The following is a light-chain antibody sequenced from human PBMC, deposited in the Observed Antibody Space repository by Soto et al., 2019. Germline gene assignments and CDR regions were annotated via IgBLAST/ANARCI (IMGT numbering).Light chain of an antibody. V-gene: IGKV1-33*01. J-gene: IGKJ4*01. Sequence: DIQMTQSPSTLSASVGDRVTITCQASQDISNYLNWFQQKPGKAPNLLIYDGSKLETGVPSRFSGSGSGTHLTFTISSLQPEDIATYYCQQYDNLPLTFGGGTKVDIK. CDR2: DGS. CDR1: QDISNY. CDR3: QQYDNLPLT.